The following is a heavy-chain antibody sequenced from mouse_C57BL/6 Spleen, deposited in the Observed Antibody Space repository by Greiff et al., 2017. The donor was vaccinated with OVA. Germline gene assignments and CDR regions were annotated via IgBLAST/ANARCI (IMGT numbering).Heavy chain of an antibody. CDR1: GFTFSSYA. D-gene: IGHD4-1*01. CDR2: ISDGGSYT. CDR3: AKSGTDYFDY. Sequence: DVKLVESGGGLVKPGGSLKLSCAASGFTFSSYAMSWVRQTPEKRLEWVATISDGGSYTYYPDNVKGRFTISRDNAKNNLYLQMSHLKSEDTAMYYCAKSGTDYFDYWGQGTTLTVSS. J-gene: IGHJ2*01. V-gene: IGHV5-4*03.